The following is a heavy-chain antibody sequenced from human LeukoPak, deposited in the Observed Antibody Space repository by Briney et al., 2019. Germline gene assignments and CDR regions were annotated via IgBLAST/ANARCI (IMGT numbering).Heavy chain of an antibody. CDR3: ARDRAANQDWVEFDP. J-gene: IGHJ5*02. V-gene: IGHV3-66*03. CDR1: GFTFSSYS. Sequence: GGSLRLSCAASGFTFSSYSMNWVRQAPGKGREWVGLIRDSGEAFYADFARGRFAISRDESENTLYLQMNSLRVEDTAVYFCARDRAANQDWVEFDPWGQGTPVIVSS. D-gene: IGHD3/OR15-3a*01. CDR2: IRDSGEA.